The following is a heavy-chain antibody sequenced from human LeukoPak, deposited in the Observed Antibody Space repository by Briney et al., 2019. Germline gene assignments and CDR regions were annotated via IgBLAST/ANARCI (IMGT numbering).Heavy chain of an antibody. Sequence: PGGSLRLSCAASGFTLSTYDMHWVRQAPGKGLEWVTVISYDGSNKYYADSVKGQVTISRDNAKNSLYLQMNSLRAEDTAVYYCARDWEGDYYDSSGIDYWGQGTLVTVSS. CDR2: ISYDGSNK. V-gene: IGHV3-30*03. CDR3: ARDWEGDYYDSSGIDY. CDR1: GFTLSTYD. D-gene: IGHD3-22*01. J-gene: IGHJ4*02.